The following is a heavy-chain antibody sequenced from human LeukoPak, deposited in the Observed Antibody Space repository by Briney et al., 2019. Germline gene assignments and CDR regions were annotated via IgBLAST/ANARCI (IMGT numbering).Heavy chain of an antibody. D-gene: IGHD6-19*01. J-gene: IGHJ4*02. CDR3: ASHLYSSGWYPQPRRYYFDY. CDR2: IFPGGNT. V-gene: IGHV4-61*02. CDR1: GGSVSSGTYY. Sequence: SETLSLTCTVSGGSVSSGTYYWNWMRQPAGKGLEWIGRIFPGGNTYFNPSLKSRVAISVDSSKNQFSLTLSSVTAADTAVYYCASHLYSSGWYPQPRRYYFDYWGQGTLVTVSS.